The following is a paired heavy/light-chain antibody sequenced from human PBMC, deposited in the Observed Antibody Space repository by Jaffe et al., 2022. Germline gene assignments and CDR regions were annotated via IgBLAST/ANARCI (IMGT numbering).Light chain of an antibody. Sequence: DIQMTQSPSSLSASVGDRVTITCRASQGISNYLAWYQQKPGKVPKLLIYAASTLQSGVPSRFSGSGSGTDFTLTISSLQPEDVATYYCQKYNSAPFTFGPGTKVDIK. J-gene: IGKJ3*01. CDR3: QKYNSAPFT. V-gene: IGKV1-27*01. CDR1: QGISNY. CDR2: AAS.
Heavy chain of an antibody. CDR2: ISGSGGST. CDR1: GFTFSSYA. D-gene: IGHD2-15*01. Sequence: EVQLLESGGGLVQPGGSLRLSCAASGFTFSSYAMSWVRQAPGKGLEWVSAISGSGGSTYYADSVKGRFTISRDNSKNTLYLQMNSLRAEDTAVYYCAKGLLGEEYCSGGSCYNNWFDPWGQGTLVTVSS. V-gene: IGHV3-23*01. J-gene: IGHJ5*02. CDR3: AKGLLGEEYCSGGSCYNNWFDP.